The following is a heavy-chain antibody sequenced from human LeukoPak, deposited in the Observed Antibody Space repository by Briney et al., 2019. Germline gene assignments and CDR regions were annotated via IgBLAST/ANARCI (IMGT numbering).Heavy chain of an antibody. CDR2: IWYDGSNQ. D-gene: IGHD7-27*01. Sequence: GGSLRLSCITSGFTFSNYGFHWVRQAPGKGLEWTAAIWYDGSNQYYPDSVKGRFTISRDNFKNALYLQMNSLRVEDTAVYYCAIDPNWGTHSWGQGVLVTVSS. CDR1: GFTFSNYG. V-gene: IGHV3-33*01. J-gene: IGHJ4*02. CDR3: AIDPNWGTHS.